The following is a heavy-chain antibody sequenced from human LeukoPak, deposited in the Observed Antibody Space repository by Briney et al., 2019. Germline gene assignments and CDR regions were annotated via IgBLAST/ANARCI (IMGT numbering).Heavy chain of an antibody. CDR3: ARAPETYYYDSSGYYLDY. V-gene: IGHV4-30-4*01. Sequence: SETLSLTCTVSGGSISSGDYYWSWIRQPPGKGLEWIGYIYYSGSTYYNPSLKSRVTISVDTSKNQLSLKLSSVTAADTAVYYCARAPETYYYDSSGYYLDYWGQGTLVTVSS. J-gene: IGHJ4*02. D-gene: IGHD3-22*01. CDR2: IYYSGST. CDR1: GGSISSGDYY.